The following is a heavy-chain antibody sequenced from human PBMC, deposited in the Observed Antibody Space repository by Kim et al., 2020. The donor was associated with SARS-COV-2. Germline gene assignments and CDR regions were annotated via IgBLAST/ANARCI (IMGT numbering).Heavy chain of an antibody. D-gene: IGHD2-8*02. V-gene: IGHV1-2*02. CDR2: GGT. Sequence: GGTNYAQKFQGRVTMTRDTSLSTAYMELSRLRSDDTAVYYCARGKTLVGYWGQGTLVTVSS. J-gene: IGHJ4*02. CDR3: ARGKTLVGY.